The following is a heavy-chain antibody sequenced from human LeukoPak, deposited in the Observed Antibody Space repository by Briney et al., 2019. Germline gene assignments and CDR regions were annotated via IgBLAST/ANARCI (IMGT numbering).Heavy chain of an antibody. CDR2: IYYSGST. J-gene: IGHJ6*02. D-gene: IGHD7-27*01. CDR1: GSSISSYY. Sequence: SETLSLTCTVSGSSISSYYWSWIRQPPGKGLEWIGYIYYSGSTNYNPSLKSRVTISVDTSKNQFSLKLSSVTAADTAVYYCASMGMTRRGMDVWGQGTTVTVSS. CDR3: ASMGMTRRGMDV. V-gene: IGHV4-59*08.